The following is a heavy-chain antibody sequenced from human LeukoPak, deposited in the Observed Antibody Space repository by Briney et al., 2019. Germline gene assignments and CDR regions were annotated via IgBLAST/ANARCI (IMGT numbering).Heavy chain of an antibody. J-gene: IGHJ4*02. CDR3: AREFKEYCSSTSCYHRYFDY. CDR2: IYYSGST. D-gene: IGHD2-2*01. CDR1: GGSISSGDYY. V-gene: IGHV4-30-4*08. Sequence: PSETLSLTCTVSGGSISSGDYYWSWIRRPPGKGLEWIGYIYYSGSTYYNPSLKSRVTISVDTSKNQFSLKLSSVTAADTAVYYCAREFKEYCSSTSCYHRYFDYWGQGTLVTVSS.